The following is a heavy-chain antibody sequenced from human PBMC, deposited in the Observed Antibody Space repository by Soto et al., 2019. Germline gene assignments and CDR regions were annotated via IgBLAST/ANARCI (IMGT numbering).Heavy chain of an antibody. J-gene: IGHJ4*02. V-gene: IGHV3-30*18. CDR2: ISKDGSTK. CDR1: GFTFSSYG. CDR3: AKETHSSGYGSYFDY. Sequence: PGGSLRLSCAASGFTFSSYGMHCVRQAPGKGLEWVAVISKDGSTKYDADSVKGRFTISRDNSKNTLYLQMNSLRAEDTAVYYCAKETHSSGYGSYFDYWGQGTLVTVSS. D-gene: IGHD3-22*01.